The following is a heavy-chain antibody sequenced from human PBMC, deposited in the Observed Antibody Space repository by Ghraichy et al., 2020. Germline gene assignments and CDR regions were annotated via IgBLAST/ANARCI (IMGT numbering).Heavy chain of an antibody. J-gene: IGHJ4*02. V-gene: IGHV3-23*01. Sequence: GGSLRLSCAASGFTFSSYAMSWVRQAPGKGLEWVSTISGSGATTYYADSVKGRFTISRDNSKNTLYLQMNSLRAEDTAVYYCAKGGTTVVTPFDYWGQGTLVTVSS. CDR3: AKGGTTVVTPFDY. CDR1: GFTFSSYA. CDR2: ISGSGATT. D-gene: IGHD4-23*01.